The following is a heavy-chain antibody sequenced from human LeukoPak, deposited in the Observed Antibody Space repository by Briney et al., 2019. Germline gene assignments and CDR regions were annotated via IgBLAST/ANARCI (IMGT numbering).Heavy chain of an antibody. V-gene: IGHV3-7*01. D-gene: IGHD3-3*01. CDR2: IKQDGSEK. CDR1: GFTFSSYW. J-gene: IGHJ4*02. Sequence: PGGSLRLSCAASGFTFSSYWMSWVRQAPGKGLEWVANIKQDGSEKYYVDSVKGRFTISRDNAKNSLYLQMNSLRAEDTAVYYCASMTIFGVVIIDYWGQGTLVTVSS. CDR3: ASMTIFGVVIIDY.